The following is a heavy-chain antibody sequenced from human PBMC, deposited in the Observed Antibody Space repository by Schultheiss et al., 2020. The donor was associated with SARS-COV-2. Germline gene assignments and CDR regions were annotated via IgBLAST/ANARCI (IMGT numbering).Heavy chain of an antibody. J-gene: IGHJ4*02. CDR2: ISSSSSYI. V-gene: IGHV3-11*03. D-gene: IGHD2-21*02. Sequence: GGSLRLSCAASGFTFSDYYMSWIRQAPGKGLEWVSSISSSSSYIYYADSVKGRFTISRDNAKNSLYLQMNSLKTEDTAVYYCTRGGDYSSYWGQGTLVTVSS. CDR3: TRGGDYSSY. CDR1: GFTFSDYY.